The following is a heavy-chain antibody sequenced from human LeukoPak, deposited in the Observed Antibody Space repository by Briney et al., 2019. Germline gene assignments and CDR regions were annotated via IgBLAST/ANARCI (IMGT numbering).Heavy chain of an antibody. V-gene: IGHV4-59*01. D-gene: IGHD3-10*01. CDR2: IYYSGST. CDR3: ARSLPYGSGTSLWENYYYYYYMDV. CDR1: GGSISNYY. J-gene: IGHJ6*03. Sequence: KTSETLSLTCTVSGGSISNYYWSWIRQPPGKGLGWIGYIYYSGSTNYNPSLKSRVTISVDTSKNQFSLKLSSVTAADTAVYYCARSLPYGSGTSLWENYYYYYYMDVWGKGTTVTISS.